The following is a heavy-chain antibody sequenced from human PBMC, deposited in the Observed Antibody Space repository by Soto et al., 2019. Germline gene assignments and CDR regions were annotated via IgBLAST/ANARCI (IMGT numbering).Heavy chain of an antibody. CDR1: GFTFSGDW. D-gene: IGHD2-8*02. CDR3: ARGPRGLYHHDY. CDR2: INMDGTST. V-gene: IGHV3-74*01. J-gene: IGHJ4*02. Sequence: EVQLVESGGGLVQPGGSLRLSCVASGFTFSGDWMHWVRQAAGKGLVWVSRINMDGTSTNYADSVKGRFTISRDNAKXXXXXXXXXLRVDDTAVYYCARGPRGLYHHDYWGQGALVTVS.